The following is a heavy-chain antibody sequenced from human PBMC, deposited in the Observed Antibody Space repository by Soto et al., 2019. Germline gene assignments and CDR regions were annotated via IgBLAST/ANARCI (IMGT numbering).Heavy chain of an antibody. J-gene: IGHJ4*02. D-gene: IGHD6-13*01. CDR1: GFTFDDDA. CDR2: ISWNSGSI. CDR3: AKSTAAAFDY. Sequence: EVQLVESGGGLVQPGRSLRLSCVASGFTFDDDAMHWVRQAPGKGLEWVSGISWNSGSIGYADSVKGRFTISTDIAKNSLYLQINSLRAEDTALYYCAKSTAAAFDYWGQGTLVTVSS. V-gene: IGHV3-9*01.